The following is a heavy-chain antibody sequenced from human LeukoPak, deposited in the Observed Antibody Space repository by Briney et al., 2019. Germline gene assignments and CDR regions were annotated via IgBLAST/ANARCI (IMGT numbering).Heavy chain of an antibody. CDR1: GYTFTSYG. Sequence: ASVKVSCKASGYTFTSYGISWVRQAPGQGLEWMGWISAYNGNTNYAQKFQGRVTITADKSTSTAYMELSSLRSEDTAVYYCARDGYNWGSDYWGQGTLVTVSS. J-gene: IGHJ4*02. CDR2: ISAYNGNT. CDR3: ARDGYNWGSDY. D-gene: IGHD5-24*01. V-gene: IGHV1-18*01.